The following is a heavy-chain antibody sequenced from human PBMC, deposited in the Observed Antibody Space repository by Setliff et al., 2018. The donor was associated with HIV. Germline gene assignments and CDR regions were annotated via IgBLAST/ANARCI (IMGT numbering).Heavy chain of an antibody. CDR2: IYYSGSI. CDR1: GYSISSNDW. CDR3: ARGVYSSGWYLDY. Sequence: SETLSLTCVVSGYSISSNDWWGWIRQSPGKGLEWIGYIYYSGSIYYNPSLKSRVTMSVDTSKNQFSLKLSSVTAVDTAVYYCARGVYSSGWYLDYWGQGTLVTVSS. D-gene: IGHD6-19*01. J-gene: IGHJ4*02. V-gene: IGHV4-28*05.